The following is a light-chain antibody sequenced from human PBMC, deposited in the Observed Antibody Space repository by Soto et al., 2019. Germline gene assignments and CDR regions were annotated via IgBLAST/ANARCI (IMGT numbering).Light chain of an antibody. CDR3: QSFDSSLSGVV. CDR1: SSNIGAGYE. CDR2: GNI. J-gene: IGLJ2*01. Sequence: QPVLTQPPSVSGAPGQRVTISCTGSSSNIGAGYEVHWYQQLPGTAPTLLIHGNINQPSGVPDRFSGSKSDTSASLAITGLQAEDEAEYYCQSFDSSLSGVVFGGGTKLTVL. V-gene: IGLV1-40*01.